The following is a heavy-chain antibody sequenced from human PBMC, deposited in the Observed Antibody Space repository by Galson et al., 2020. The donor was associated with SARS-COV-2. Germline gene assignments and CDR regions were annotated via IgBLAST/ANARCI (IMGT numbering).Heavy chain of an antibody. V-gene: IGHV3-74*01. Sequence: GGSLRLSCAASGFTFSSYWMHWVRQAPGKGLVWVSRINSDGSSTSYADSVKGRFTISRDNAKNTLYLQMNSLRAEDTAVYYCARGGSYFLFGYYYYGMDVWGQGTTVTVSS. CDR2: INSDGSST. CDR3: ARGGSYFLFGYYYYGMDV. J-gene: IGHJ6*02. CDR1: GFTFSSYW. D-gene: IGHD1-26*01.